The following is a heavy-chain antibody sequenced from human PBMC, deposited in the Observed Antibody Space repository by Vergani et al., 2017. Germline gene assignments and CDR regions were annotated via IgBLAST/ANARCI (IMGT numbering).Heavy chain of an antibody. CDR2: IRSKANSYAT. CDR1: GFTFSGSA. CDR3: TRPGVGATNFDY. V-gene: IGHV3-73*02. D-gene: IGHD1-26*01. J-gene: IGHJ4*02. Sequence: EVQLVESGGGLVQPGGSLKLSCAASGFTFSGSAMHWVRQASGKGLEWVGRIRSKANSYATAYAASVKGRFTISRDDSKNTAYLQMNSLKTADTAVYYCTRPGVGATNFDYWGQGTLVTVSS.